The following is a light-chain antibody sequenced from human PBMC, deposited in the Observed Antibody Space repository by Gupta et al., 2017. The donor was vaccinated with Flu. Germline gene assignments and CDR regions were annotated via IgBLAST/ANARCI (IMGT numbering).Light chain of an antibody. CDR1: QSSSIW. J-gene: IGKJ1*01. CDR2: KAS. V-gene: IGKV1-5*03. Sequence: GDGVTITCRASQSSSIWVAWYQQKPGKAPKLLFYKASSVQNVVPSRCSGRRSGTEFTLTISSLQPDDFATYYCQQYDTYPVTFGQGTKVEIK. CDR3: QQYDTYPVT.